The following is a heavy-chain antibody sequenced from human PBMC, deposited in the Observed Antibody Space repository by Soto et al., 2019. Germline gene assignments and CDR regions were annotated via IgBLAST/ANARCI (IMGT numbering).Heavy chain of an antibody. CDR2: IYYSGST. CDR3: ARHAGDGSGSYERAFDY. Sequence: SETLSLTCTVSGGSISSYYWSWIRQPPGKGLEWIGYIYYSGSTNYNPSLKSRVTISVDTSKIQFSLKLSSVTAADTAVYYCARHAGDGSGSYERAFDYWGQGTLVTVSS. V-gene: IGHV4-59*08. CDR1: GGSISSYY. D-gene: IGHD3-10*01. J-gene: IGHJ4*02.